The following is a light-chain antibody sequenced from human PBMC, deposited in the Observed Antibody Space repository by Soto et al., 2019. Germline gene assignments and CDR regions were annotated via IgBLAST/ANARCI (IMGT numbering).Light chain of an antibody. CDR1: ERISSNF. Sequence: VLTQSPDTLSLSPGERATLSCRASERISSNFLAWYQQRPGQAPRLLIYGASTRASGIPDRFSGSGSGTDLALTMSRLEPEDFAVFYCQQYGTSPFTFGPGTTVEIK. CDR2: GAS. V-gene: IGKV3-20*01. CDR3: QQYGTSPFT. J-gene: IGKJ3*01.